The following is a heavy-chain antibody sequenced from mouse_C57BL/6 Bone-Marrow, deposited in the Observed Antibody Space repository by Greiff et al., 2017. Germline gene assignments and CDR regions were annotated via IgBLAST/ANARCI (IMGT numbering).Heavy chain of an antibody. CDR3: ARLRLLRFAY. V-gene: IGHV5-6*01. J-gene: IGHJ3*01. Sequence: EVQLQQSGGDLVKPGGSLKLSCAASGFTFSSYGMSWVRQTPDKRLEWVATISSGGSYTYYPDIVKGRITISRDNAKNTLYLQMSSLKSEDTAMYYGARLRLLRFAYWGQGTGITVSA. CDR2: ISSGGSYT. D-gene: IGHD1-1*01. CDR1: GFTFSSYG.